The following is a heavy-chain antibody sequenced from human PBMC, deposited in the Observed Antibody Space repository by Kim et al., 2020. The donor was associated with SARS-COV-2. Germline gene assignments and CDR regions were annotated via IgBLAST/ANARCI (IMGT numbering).Heavy chain of an antibody. CDR3: ARGVDTIFGVVTPIDY. J-gene: IGHJ4*02. CDR2: ISSSSSYI. V-gene: IGHV3-21*01. CDR1: GFTFSSYS. Sequence: GGSLRLSCAASGFTFSSYSMNWVRQAPGKGLEWVSSISSSSSYIYYADSVKGRFTISRDNAKNSLYLQMNSLRAEDTAVYYCARGVDTIFGVVTPIDYWGQGTLVTVSS. D-gene: IGHD3-3*01.